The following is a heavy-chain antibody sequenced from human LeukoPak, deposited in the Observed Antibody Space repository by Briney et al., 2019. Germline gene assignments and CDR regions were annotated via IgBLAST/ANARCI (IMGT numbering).Heavy chain of an antibody. V-gene: IGHV4-59*01. Sequence: SETLSLTCTVSGDSISGYYWSWMRQPPGKGLEWIGYIYYSGSTNYNPSLKSRVTISVDTSRNQFSLKLSSVTAADTAVYYCARHYSYSSGWYDYWGQGTLVTVSS. CDR2: IYYSGST. CDR1: GDSISGYY. CDR3: ARHYSYSSGWYDY. J-gene: IGHJ4*02. D-gene: IGHD6-19*01.